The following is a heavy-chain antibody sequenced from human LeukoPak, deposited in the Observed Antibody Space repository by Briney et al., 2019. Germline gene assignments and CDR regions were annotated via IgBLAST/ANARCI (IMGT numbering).Heavy chain of an antibody. CDR1: RFTFSNYW. J-gene: IGHJ4*02. CDR3: ARVGYSSGWSDY. V-gene: IGHV3-7*03. Sequence: GGSLRLSCAASRFTFSNYWMNWFRQAPGKGLEWVANINQDGSEKNYVDSVKGRFTISRDNAENSLYLQMNSLGAEDTAVYYCARVGYSSGWSDYWGQGTLVTVSS. CDR2: INQDGSEK. D-gene: IGHD6-19*01.